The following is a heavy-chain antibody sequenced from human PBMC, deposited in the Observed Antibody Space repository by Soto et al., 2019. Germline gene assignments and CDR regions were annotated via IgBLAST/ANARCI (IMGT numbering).Heavy chain of an antibody. V-gene: IGHV3-30*18. Sequence: QEQLVESGGGVVQPGKSLRLSCAASRFAFSSYAMHWVRQAPGKGLERLAVISYDGGYENYADSVKGRFTVCRDNSKNTLWLQINSLRPEDTALYYCAKGTAVTPWRYLDLWGQGTLVTVSS. CDR1: RFAFSSYA. CDR3: AKGTAVTPWRYLDL. D-gene: IGHD2-15*01. CDR2: ISYDGGYE. J-gene: IGHJ2*01.